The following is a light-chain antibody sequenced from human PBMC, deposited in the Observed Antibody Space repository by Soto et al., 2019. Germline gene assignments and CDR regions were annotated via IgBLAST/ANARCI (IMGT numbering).Light chain of an antibody. J-gene: IGLJ2*01. V-gene: IGLV2-8*01. CDR1: SSDVAGYNY. CDR2: EVS. CDR3: SSYAGNNNVV. Sequence: QSALTQPPSASGSPGQSVTISCTGTSSDVAGYNYVSWYQQHPGKAPKLMIYEVSKRPSGVPDRFSGSKSGNTASLTVSGLQAEDEADYYCSSYAGNNNVVFGVGTKLTVL.